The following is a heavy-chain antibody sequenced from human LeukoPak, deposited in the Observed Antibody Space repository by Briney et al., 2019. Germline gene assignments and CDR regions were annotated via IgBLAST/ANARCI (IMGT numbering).Heavy chain of an antibody. CDR3: ARHVLGTGDHLDY. CDR2: INHSGSS. V-gene: IGHV4-34*01. D-gene: IGHD7-27*01. Sequence: SETLSLTCAVYGGSFSNYYWSWIRQPPGKGLEWIGEINHSGSSNYNPSLKSRVTISVDTSKTQFSLKLSSVTAADTAVYYCARHVLGTGDHLDYWGQGTLVTVSS. J-gene: IGHJ4*02. CDR1: GGSFSNYY.